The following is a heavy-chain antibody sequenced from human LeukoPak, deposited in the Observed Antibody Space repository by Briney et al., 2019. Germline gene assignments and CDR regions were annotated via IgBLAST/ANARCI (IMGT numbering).Heavy chain of an antibody. CDR1: GYSFSSYW. D-gene: IGHD2-15*01. CDR3: ARRQEDRTSSPGAFDI. V-gene: IGHV5-51*01. CDR2: IYPGDCDN. Sequence: GESLKIPCKGSGYSFSSYWIGWVRQMPGKSLEGMGIIYPGDCDNRYSPYFQGQVTISAGKTISNAYHQWSSLKASDTGMYYSARRQEDRTSSPGAFDIWGQGTMVTVSS. J-gene: IGHJ3*02.